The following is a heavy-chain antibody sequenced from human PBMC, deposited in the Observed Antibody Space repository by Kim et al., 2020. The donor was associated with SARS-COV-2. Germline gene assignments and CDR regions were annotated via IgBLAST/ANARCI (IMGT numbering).Heavy chain of an antibody. Sequence: SLKSRVTISVDTSKNQFSLKLSSVTAADTAVYYCARGPSRVTGDEYYFDYWGQGTLVTVSS. J-gene: IGHJ4*02. D-gene: IGHD7-27*01. CDR3: ARGPSRVTGDEYYFDY. V-gene: IGHV4-34*01.